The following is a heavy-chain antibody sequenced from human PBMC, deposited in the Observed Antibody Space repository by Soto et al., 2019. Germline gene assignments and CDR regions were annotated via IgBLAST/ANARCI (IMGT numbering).Heavy chain of an antibody. D-gene: IGHD3-16*01. CDR1: GGTFSSYA. Sequence: VASVKVSCKASGGTFSSYAISWVRQAPGQGLEWMGGIIPICGTANYAQKFQGRVTITADKSTSTAYMELSSLRSEDTAGYYCARGISYYYGMDVWGQGTTVTVSS. CDR3: ARGISYYYGMDV. CDR2: IIPICGTA. J-gene: IGHJ6*02. V-gene: IGHV1-69*06.